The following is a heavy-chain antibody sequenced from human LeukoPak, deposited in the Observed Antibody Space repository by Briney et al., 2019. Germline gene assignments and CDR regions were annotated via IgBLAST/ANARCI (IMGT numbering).Heavy chain of an antibody. CDR1: GGSFSGYY. Sequence: SETLSLTCAVYGGSFSGYYWSWIRQPPARGLEWIGGINHSGSTNYNPSLKSRVTISVDTPKKQFSLKLSSVTAADTAVYYCARTPSITAAGTGWDWFDPWGQGTLVTVSS. CDR2: INHSGST. J-gene: IGHJ5*02. CDR3: ARTPSITAAGTGWDWFDP. V-gene: IGHV4-34*01. D-gene: IGHD6-13*01.